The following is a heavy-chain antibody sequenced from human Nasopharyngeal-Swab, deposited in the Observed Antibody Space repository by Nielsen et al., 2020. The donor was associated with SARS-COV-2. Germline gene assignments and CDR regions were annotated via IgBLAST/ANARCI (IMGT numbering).Heavy chain of an antibody. CDR3: ARGLSRRRLLPTYYFDY. V-gene: IGHV1-8*01. D-gene: IGHD3-10*01. Sequence: ASVQVSCKASGYTFTSYDINWVRQATGQGLEWMGWMNPNSGNTGYAQKFQGRVTMTRNTSISTAYMELSSLRSEDTAVYYCARGLSRRRLLPTYYFDYWGQGTLVTVSS. CDR2: MNPNSGNT. J-gene: IGHJ4*02. CDR1: GYTFTSYD.